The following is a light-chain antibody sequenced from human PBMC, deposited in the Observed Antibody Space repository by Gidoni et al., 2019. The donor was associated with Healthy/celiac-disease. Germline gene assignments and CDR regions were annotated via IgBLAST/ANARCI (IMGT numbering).Light chain of an antibody. J-gene: IGKJ4*01. CDR2: DAS. CDR3: QQRSNWPLT. Sequence: VSTQSPATLSLSPGERPTLSRRASQSVSSYLAWYQQKPGQAPRLLIYDASNRATGIPARFSGSGSGTDFTLTISSLEPEDFAVYYCQQRSNWPLTFGGGTKVEIK. V-gene: IGKV3-11*01. CDR1: QSVSSY.